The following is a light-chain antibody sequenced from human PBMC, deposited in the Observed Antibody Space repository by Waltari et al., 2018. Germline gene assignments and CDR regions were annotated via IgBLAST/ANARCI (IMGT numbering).Light chain of an antibody. CDR1: QSISSY. CDR2: GAR. V-gene: IGKV1-39*01. CDR3: QQSDTTPQT. J-gene: IGKJ1*01. Sequence: DIQMTQSPSSLSASVGDRVTITCRASQSISSYLNWYQQKPGKAPELLIFGARSLQSGVPSRFSGSGSRTDFTLTISSLQSEDFATYYCQQSDTTPQTFGQGTKVEIK.